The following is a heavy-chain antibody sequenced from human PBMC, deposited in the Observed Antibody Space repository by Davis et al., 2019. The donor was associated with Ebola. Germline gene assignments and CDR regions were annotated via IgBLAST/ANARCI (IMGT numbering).Heavy chain of an antibody. Sequence: GESLKISCAVSGLSFSDSYMGWFRQAPGKGLEWISYISLDGSSIFYADSVKGRFTTSRDNAKRSLYLQMNNLRAEDTAVYFCAYLGSFDYWGQGTLVTVSS. CDR3: AYLGSFDY. CDR1: GLSFSDSY. D-gene: IGHD7-27*01. J-gene: IGHJ4*02. V-gene: IGHV3-11*04. CDR2: ISLDGSSI.